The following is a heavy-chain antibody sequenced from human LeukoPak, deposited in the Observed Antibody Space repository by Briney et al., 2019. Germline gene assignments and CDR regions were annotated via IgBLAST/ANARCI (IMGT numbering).Heavy chain of an antibody. CDR3: ARGGDYEVSC. J-gene: IGHJ4*02. V-gene: IGHV1-3*01. CDR2: INAGNGNT. CDR1: GYTFSSYA. D-gene: IGHD4-17*01. Sequence: ASVKVSCKASGYTFSSYAMHWVRQAPGQRLEWMGWINAGNGNTKYSQKFRGRVTITRDTSANTAYMELSSLRSEDTAVYYCARGGDYEVSCWGQGTLVTVSS.